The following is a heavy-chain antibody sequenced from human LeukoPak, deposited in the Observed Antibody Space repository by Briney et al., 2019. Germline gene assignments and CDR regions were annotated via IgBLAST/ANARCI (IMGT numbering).Heavy chain of an antibody. J-gene: IGHJ4*02. Sequence: ASVKVSCKASGYTFISYYMHWVRQAPGQGLEWMGWINPNSGGTNYAQKFQGRVTMTWDTSISTAYMELSRLRSDDTAVYYCASVVVVTATYSGDYWGQGTLVTVSS. CDR2: INPNSGGT. CDR3: ASVVVVTATYSGDY. CDR1: GYTFISYY. V-gene: IGHV1-2*02. D-gene: IGHD2-21*02.